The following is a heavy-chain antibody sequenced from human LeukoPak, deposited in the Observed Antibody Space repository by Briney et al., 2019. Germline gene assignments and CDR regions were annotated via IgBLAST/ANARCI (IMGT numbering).Heavy chain of an antibody. Sequence: KPSETLSLTCAVSGYSISSGYYWSWIRQPAGKGLEWIGRIYTSGSTNYNPSLKSRVTISVDTSKNQFSLKLSSVTAADTAVYYCARSGYSSSWAADYWGQGTLVTVSS. CDR2: IYTSGST. CDR1: GYSISSGYY. V-gene: IGHV4-61*02. CDR3: ARSGYSSSWAADY. J-gene: IGHJ4*02. D-gene: IGHD6-6*01.